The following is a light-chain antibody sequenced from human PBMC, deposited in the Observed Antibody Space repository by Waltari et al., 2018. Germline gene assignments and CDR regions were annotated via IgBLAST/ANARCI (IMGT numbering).Light chain of an antibody. V-gene: IGLV2-23*02. J-gene: IGLJ3*02. CDR1: SRDVGYYNL. CDR2: EVN. Sequence: QSALTQPASVSGSPGQSIAISCTGTSRDVGYYNLVSWYQQYPGKAPKLLIYEVNRWPSGASNRFSGSKSGNTASLTISGLQAEDEAYYYCASYGDSDTWVFGGGTKLNVL. CDR3: ASYGDSDTWV.